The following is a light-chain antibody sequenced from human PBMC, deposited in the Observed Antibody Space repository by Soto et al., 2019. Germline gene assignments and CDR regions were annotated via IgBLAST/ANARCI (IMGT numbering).Light chain of an antibody. CDR3: QQYYDWPLT. CDR1: QTIASS. CDR2: GAS. J-gene: IGKJ4*01. V-gene: IGKV3-15*01. Sequence: EIVMTQSPATLSVSPGERVTLSCRASQTIASSLDWYQQIPGQPPRLLFYGASTRAPAVPARFSGSGSGTEFTLTISSLQSEDFAVYYCQQYYDWPLTFGGGTRVEIK.